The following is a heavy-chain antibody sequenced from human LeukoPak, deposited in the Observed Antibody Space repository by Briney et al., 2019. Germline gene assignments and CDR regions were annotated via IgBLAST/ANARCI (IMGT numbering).Heavy chain of an antibody. J-gene: IGHJ3*02. D-gene: IGHD1-26*01. CDR1: GYTLTELS. CDR3: ATDSGDAFDI. V-gene: IGHV1-24*01. Sequence: EASVKVSCRVSGYTLTELSMHWVRQAPGKGLEWMGGFDPEDGETIYAQKFQGRVTMTEDTSTDTAYMELSSLRSEDTAVYYCATDSGDAFDIWGQGTMVTVSS. CDR2: FDPEDGET.